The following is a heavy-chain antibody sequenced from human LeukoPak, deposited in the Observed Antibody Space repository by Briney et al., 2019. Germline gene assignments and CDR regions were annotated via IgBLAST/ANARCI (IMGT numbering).Heavy chain of an antibody. J-gene: IGHJ6*03. D-gene: IGHD3-3*01. Sequence: TSETLSLTCAVYGGSFSGYYWSWIRQPPGKGLEWIGEINHSGSTYYNPSLKSRVTISVDTSKNQFSLKLSSVTAADTAVYYCARRFWSGYSPPPYYYYMDVWGKGTTVTVSS. CDR1: GGSFSGYY. CDR2: INHSGST. CDR3: ARRFWSGYSPPPYYYYMDV. V-gene: IGHV4-34*01.